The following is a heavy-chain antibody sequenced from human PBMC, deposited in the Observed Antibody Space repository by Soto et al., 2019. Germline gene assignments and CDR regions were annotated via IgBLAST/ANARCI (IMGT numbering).Heavy chain of an antibody. Sequence: QVQLVESGGGVVQPGRSLRVSCATSGFTFSTNAMHWVRQAPGKGLEWVAVISYDGSSKYYADSVKGRFTISRDNSKNTLYLQMNSLRAEDTAVYYCAKDGYDSSGYYLGAFDMWGQGTMVTVSS. J-gene: IGHJ3*02. D-gene: IGHD3-22*01. CDR1: GFTFSTNA. CDR3: AKDGYDSSGYYLGAFDM. CDR2: ISYDGSSK. V-gene: IGHV3-30*18.